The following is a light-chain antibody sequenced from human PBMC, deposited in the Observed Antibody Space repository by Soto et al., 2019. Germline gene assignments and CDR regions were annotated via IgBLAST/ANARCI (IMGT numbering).Light chain of an antibody. Sequence: QSVLTQPPSASGTPGQRVTISCSGSSSNIGSNYVYWYQQLPGTAPKLLNFGNTQRPSGVPDRFSGSKSGTSASLAISGLRSEDEADYYCAAWDDSLSGYVFGTGTKLTVL. J-gene: IGLJ1*01. CDR2: GNT. CDR1: SSNIGSNY. CDR3: AAWDDSLSGYV. V-gene: IGLV1-47*02.